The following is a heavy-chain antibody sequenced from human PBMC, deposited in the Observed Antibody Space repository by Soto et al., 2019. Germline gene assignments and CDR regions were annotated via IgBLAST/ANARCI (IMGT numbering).Heavy chain of an antibody. CDR1: GYTFTTYY. V-gene: IGHV1-46*01. D-gene: IGHD6-19*01. CDR3: ARGAHGGGWYRDTLDI. J-gene: IGHJ3*02. CDR2: YNPMNHSA. Sequence: ASVKVSCKTSGYTFTTYYVEWLRQAPGQGLEWIGMYNPMNHSARPTQQFQGRVTMTSVTSTSTVYMELNGLRPEDTAVYYCARGAHGGGWYRDTLDIWGQGTLVTVSS.